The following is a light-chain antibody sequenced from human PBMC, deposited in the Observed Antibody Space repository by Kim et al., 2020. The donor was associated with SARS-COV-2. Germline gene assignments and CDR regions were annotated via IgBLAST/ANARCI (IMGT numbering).Light chain of an antibody. CDR2: DPN. V-gene: IGLV7-46*01. J-gene: IGLJ3*02. CDR3: FLSYSGARV. Sequence: PGGTVTLTCGSSTGGVTSDHYPYWLQQKPGQAPRTLIYDPNNKHSWAPARFSGSLLGGKAALTLSAAQPEDEADYYCFLSYSGARVFGGGTKLTVL. CDR1: TGGVTSDHY.